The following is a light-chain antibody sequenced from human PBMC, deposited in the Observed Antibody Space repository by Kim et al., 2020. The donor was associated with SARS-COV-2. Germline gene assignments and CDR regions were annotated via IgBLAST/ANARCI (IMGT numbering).Light chain of an antibody. CDR1: RLGTKY. CDR2: QDN. Sequence: VYPGQTASITCSGDRLGTKYACWYQQKPGQSPVVVIYQDNKRPSGIPERFSGSNSDNTATLTISGTQAMDEADYYCQAWDSSTVVFGGGTKLTVL. J-gene: IGLJ2*01. V-gene: IGLV3-1*01. CDR3: QAWDSSTVV.